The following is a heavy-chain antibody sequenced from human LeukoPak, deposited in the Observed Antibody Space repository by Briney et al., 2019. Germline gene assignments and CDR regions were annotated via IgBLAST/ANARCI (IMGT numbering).Heavy chain of an antibody. D-gene: IGHD6-13*01. J-gene: IGHJ4*02. Sequence: ASVTVSCKASGYTFTSYAMHWVRQAPGQRLEWMGWINAGNGNTKYSQKFQGRVTITRDTSASTAYMELSSLRSEDTAVYYCARGSGSRRWLYFDYWGQGTLVTVSS. CDR3: ARGSGSRRWLYFDY. V-gene: IGHV1-3*01. CDR2: INAGNGNT. CDR1: GYTFTSYA.